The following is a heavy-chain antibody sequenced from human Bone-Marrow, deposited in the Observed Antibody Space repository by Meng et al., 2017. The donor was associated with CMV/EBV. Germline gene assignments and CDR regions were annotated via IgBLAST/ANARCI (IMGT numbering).Heavy chain of an antibody. J-gene: IGHJ5*02. D-gene: IGHD1-1*01. CDR3: ARDFPGRAGTTPFALGLDP. V-gene: IGHV4-59*01. CDR1: GGSISSYY. CDR2: IYYSGST. Sequence: SEPLSLTCTVSGGSISSYYWSWIRQPPGKGLEWIWYIYYSGSTNYNPSLKSRVTISVDTSKNQFSLKLSSVTAADTAVYYCARDFPGRAGTTPFALGLDPWGQGTLVTVSS.